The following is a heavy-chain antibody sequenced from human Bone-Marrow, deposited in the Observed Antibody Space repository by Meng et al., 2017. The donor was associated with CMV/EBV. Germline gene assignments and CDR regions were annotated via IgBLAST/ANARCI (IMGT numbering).Heavy chain of an antibody. D-gene: IGHD6-19*01. Sequence: SVKVSCKASGGTFSSYAISWVRQAPGQGLEWMGGIIPIFGTANYAQKFQGRVTITTDESTSTAYMELSSLRSEDTAVYYCAREVGVWAFIAVAGNNWFDPWGQGTLVTVS. V-gene: IGHV1-69*05. CDR2: IIPIFGTA. J-gene: IGHJ5*02. CDR1: GGTFSSYA. CDR3: AREVGVWAFIAVAGNNWFDP.